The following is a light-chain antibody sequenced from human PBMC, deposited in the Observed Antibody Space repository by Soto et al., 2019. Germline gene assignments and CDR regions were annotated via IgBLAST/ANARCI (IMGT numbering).Light chain of an antibody. CDR3: CSYAVSSTFVV. CDR1: SSDVGSYNL. Sequence: QSVLTQPASVSGSPGQSITISCTGTSSDVGSYNLVSWYQQHPDKAPKLMIYEVSNRPSGVSNRFSGSKSGNTASLTISGLQAEDEADYYCCSYAVSSTFVVFGGGTKVTVL. V-gene: IGLV2-23*02. J-gene: IGLJ2*01. CDR2: EVS.